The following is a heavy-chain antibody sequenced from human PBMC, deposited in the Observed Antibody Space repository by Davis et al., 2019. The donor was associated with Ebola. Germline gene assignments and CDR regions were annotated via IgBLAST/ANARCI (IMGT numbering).Heavy chain of an antibody. D-gene: IGHD3-16*01. J-gene: IGHJ4*02. CDR2: INDGGST. Sequence: SETLSLTCAVYGGSFSGCYWSWIRQSPGKGLEWIGEINDGGSTNYNPSLKSRVTMSVDRSKKQFSLKLTSVTAADTAVYFCAREGGYYFDYWGQGTLVTVSS. CDR3: AREGGYYFDY. CDR1: GGSFSGCY. V-gene: IGHV4-34*01.